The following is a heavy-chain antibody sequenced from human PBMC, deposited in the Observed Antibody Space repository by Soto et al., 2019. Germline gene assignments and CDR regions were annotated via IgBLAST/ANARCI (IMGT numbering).Heavy chain of an antibody. Sequence: SETLSLTCTVSGGSISSSSYYWGWIRQPPGKGLEWIGNIYYSGSTYYNPSLKSRVTISVDTSKNQFSLKLSSVTAADTAVYYCARVTRDGFNYWDFDSWGQGTLVTVS. V-gene: IGHV4-39*01. J-gene: IGHJ4*02. CDR1: GGSISSSSYY. D-gene: IGHD5-12*01. CDR3: ARVTRDGFNYWDFDS. CDR2: IYYSGST.